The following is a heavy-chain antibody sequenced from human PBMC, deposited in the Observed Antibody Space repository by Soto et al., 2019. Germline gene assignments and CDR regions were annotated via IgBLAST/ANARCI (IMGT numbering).Heavy chain of an antibody. CDR2: ISWNGASI. D-gene: IGHD3-10*01. J-gene: IGHJ4*02. Sequence: EVQLVESGGGLVQPGRSLRLSCAASGFTFDDYAIHWVRQAPGRGLEWVAGISWNGASIGYADSVKGRVSISRDNAKNSLHLQMNSLRSEDTALYYCANLPLYGSGFDCWGQGTLVTVSS. CDR3: ANLPLYGSGFDC. CDR1: GFTFDDYA. V-gene: IGHV3-9*01.